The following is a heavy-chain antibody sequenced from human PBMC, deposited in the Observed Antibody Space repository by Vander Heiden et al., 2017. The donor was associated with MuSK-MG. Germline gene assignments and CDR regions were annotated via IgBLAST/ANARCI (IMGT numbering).Heavy chain of an antibody. CDR3: ARHSMGSFDY. Sequence: QVQLQESGPGLVKPSETLSLTCTVSGGSISSYYWSWIRQPPGKGLEWIGYIYYSGSTNYNPSLKSRVTISVDTSKNQFSLKLSSVTAADTAVYYCARHSMGSFDYWGQGTLVTVSS. J-gene: IGHJ4*02. V-gene: IGHV4-59*08. CDR1: GGSISSYY. D-gene: IGHD3-10*01. CDR2: IYYSGST.